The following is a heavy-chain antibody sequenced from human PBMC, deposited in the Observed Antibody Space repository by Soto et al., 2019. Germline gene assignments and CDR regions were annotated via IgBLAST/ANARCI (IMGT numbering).Heavy chain of an antibody. J-gene: IGHJ6*02. V-gene: IGHV1-69*01. CDR3: ARVGPNCSGGSCCDYYYYYGMAV. CDR2: IIPIFVTA. Sequence: QVQLVQSGAEGKKPWSSVKVSCKASGGTFSSYAISWVRQAPGQGLEWMGGIIPIFVTANYAQKFQGRVTITADESTSTAYIELRSLRSEDTAVYYCARVGPNCSGGSCCDYYYYYGMAVWGQGTTVTVSS. CDR1: GGTFSSYA. D-gene: IGHD2-15*01.